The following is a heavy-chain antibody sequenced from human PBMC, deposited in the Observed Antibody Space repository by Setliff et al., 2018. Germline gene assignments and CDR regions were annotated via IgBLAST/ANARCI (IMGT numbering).Heavy chain of an antibody. CDR3: AGQGPIFGSGLIPGFDQ. CDR2: VSVSGDNT. D-gene: IGHD3-3*01. CDR1: GLTFNSYA. J-gene: IGHJ4*02. Sequence: PGGSLRLSCAASGLTFNSYAMIWVRQAPGKGLEWVSTVSVSGDNTYYTDSVKGRFTTSRDNSKNTLSLQMSSLRTEDTAIYFGAGQGPIFGSGLIPGFDQWGQGTMVTVSS. V-gene: IGHV3-23*01.